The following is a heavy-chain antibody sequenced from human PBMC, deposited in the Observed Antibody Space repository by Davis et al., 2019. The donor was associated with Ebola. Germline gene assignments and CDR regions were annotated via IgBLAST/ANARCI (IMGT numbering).Heavy chain of an antibody. D-gene: IGHD6-13*01. V-gene: IGHV2-5*02. J-gene: IGHJ5*02. CDR1: GFSLSTTGVG. Sequence: SGPTLVKPTQTLMLTCTFSGFSLSTTGVGVGWIRQPPGKALEWLALIYWDDGKRYSPSLKTRLTITKDTSKNQVVLTMTNMDPADTATYYCAHSPAAAGTFDPWGQGTLVTVSS. CDR3: AHSPAAAGTFDP. CDR2: IYWDDGK.